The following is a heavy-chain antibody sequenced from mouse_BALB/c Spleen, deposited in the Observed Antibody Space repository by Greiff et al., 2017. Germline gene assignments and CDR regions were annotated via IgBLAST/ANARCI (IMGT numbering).Heavy chain of an antibody. CDR1: GFNIKDTY. J-gene: IGHJ1*01. D-gene: IGHD2-1*01. Sequence: EVQLQESGAELVKPGASVKLSCTASGFNIKDTYMHWVKQRPEQGLEWIGRIDPANGNTKYDPKFQGKATITADTSSNTAYLQLSSLTSEDTAVYYCARTTRYFDVWGAGTTVTVSS. V-gene: IGHV14-3*02. CDR2: IDPANGNT. CDR3: ARTTRYFDV.